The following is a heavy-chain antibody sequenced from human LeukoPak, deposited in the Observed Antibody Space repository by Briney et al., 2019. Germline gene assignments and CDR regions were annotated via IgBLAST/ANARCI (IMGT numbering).Heavy chain of an antibody. CDR2: INPNSGGT. CDR3: ASTYSSGWYWFDY. V-gene: IGHV1-2*06. J-gene: IGHJ4*02. CDR1: GSTFPGYY. Sequence: ASVKVSCKASGSTFPGYYMHWVRPAPGQGLEWMGRINPNSGGTNYAQKFQGRVTMTRDTSISTAYMELSRLRSDDTAVYYCASTYSSGWYWFDYWGQGTLVTVSS. D-gene: IGHD6-19*01.